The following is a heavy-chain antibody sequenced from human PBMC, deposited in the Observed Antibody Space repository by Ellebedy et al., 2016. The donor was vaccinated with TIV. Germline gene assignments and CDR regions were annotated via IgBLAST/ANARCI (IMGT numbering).Heavy chain of an antibody. J-gene: IGHJ4*02. CDR3: ARLRLRMTTSPKYYFDY. D-gene: IGHD3-16*01. CDR1: GFIFSSYA. CDR2: MWFDGYSK. Sequence: GESLKISCEGSGFIFSSYAIHWVRQAPGEGLEWMATMWFDGYSKYYADSVKGRFTISTDDSRNTLSLQMNSLRAEDTAVYYCARLRLRMTTSPKYYFDYWGQGTLVTVSS. V-gene: IGHV3-33*01.